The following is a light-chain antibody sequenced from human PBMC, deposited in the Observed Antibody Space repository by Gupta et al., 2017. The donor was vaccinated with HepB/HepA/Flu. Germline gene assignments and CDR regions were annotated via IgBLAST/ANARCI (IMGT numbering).Light chain of an antibody. J-gene: IGKJ4*01. CDR2: KAS. V-gene: IGKV1-5*03. CDR1: QSINNL. Sequence: DIHMTQSHSTLSASVGDRVTLTCRASQSINNLLAWYQQKPGKPPKLLIYKASNLQSGVPSRFSGRGSGTEFTLTISSLQPDDFATYYCQQYDDYPVTFGGGTKVEIK. CDR3: QQYDDYPVT.